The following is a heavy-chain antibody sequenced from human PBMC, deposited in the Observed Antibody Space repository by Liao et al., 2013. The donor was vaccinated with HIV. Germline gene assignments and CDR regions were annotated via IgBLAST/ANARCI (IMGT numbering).Heavy chain of an antibody. D-gene: IGHD3-22*01. V-gene: IGHV4-39*07. J-gene: IGHJ3*02. CDR2: INHSGST. Sequence: QLRLQEAGPGLVKPSETLSLTCTVSGDSITSGRYYWVLGRHAXRSRGLEWIGEINHSGSTNYSPSLNSRVTISVDTSKNQFSLKLSSVTAADTAVYYCARDKYSDSSGYYPSDNDAFDIWGQGTMVTVSS. CDR1: GDSITSGRYY. CDR3: ARDKYSDSSGYYPSDNDAFDI.